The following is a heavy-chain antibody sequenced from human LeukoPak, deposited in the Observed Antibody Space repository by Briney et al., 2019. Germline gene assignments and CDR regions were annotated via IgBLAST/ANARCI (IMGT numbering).Heavy chain of an antibody. D-gene: IGHD6-19*01. CDR2: ISSSRASYT. V-gene: IGHV3-11*06. CDR1: RFTLSDHY. J-gene: IGHJ4*02. CDR3: ARDRFHSSGWYWYFDF. Sequence: PGGSLRLSCAASRFTLSDHYMTWIRQAPGKGLEWVSSISSSRASYTNYADSVRGRFTTSTDIVRNSLYLQMDSLRAEDTAVYSCARDRFHSSGWYWYFDFWGQGTLVTVSS.